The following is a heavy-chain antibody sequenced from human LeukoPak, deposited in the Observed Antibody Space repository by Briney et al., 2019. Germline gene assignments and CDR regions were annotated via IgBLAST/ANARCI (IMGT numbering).Heavy chain of an antibody. CDR3: ARGYGYYDSSGYYYPYYYGMDV. D-gene: IGHD3-22*01. V-gene: IGHV4-34*01. CDR1: GGSFSGYY. J-gene: IGHJ6*02. Sequence: SETLSLTCAVYGGSFSGYYWSWIRHPPGKGLEWIGEINHSGSTNYNPSLKSRVTISVDTSKNQFSLKLSSVTAADTAVYYCARGYGYYDSSGYYYPYYYGMDVWGQGTTVTVSS. CDR2: INHSGST.